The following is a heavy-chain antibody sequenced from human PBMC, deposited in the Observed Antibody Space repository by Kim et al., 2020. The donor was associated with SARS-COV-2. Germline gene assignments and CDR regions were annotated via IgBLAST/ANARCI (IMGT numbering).Heavy chain of an antibody. CDR2: IIPIFGTA. V-gene: IGHV1-69*13. CDR3: AREVRYCSSTSCYRWFDP. CDR1: GGTFSSYA. J-gene: IGHJ5*02. Sequence: SVKVSCKASGGTFSSYAISWVRQAPGQGLEWMGGIIPIFGTANYAQKFQGRVTITADESTSTAYMELSSLRSEDTAVYYCAREVRYCSSTSCYRWFDPWGQGTLVTVSS. D-gene: IGHD2-2*01.